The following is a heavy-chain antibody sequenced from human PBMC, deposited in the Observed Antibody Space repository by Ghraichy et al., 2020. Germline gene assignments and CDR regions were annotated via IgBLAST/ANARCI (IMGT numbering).Heavy chain of an antibody. V-gene: IGHV3-23*01. Sequence: GESLNISCAVSGFTFSNYVMNWVRQAPGKGLQWVSTMSGSGGRTYYADSVKGRFTISSDNSKKILYLQMNSLRAEDTAVSYCAKDGAYTDILSGFYNWFDPWGLGTLVTVSS. CDR2: MSGSGGRT. J-gene: IGHJ5*02. CDR1: GFTFSNYV. D-gene: IGHD3-9*01. CDR3: AKDGAYTDILSGFYNWFDP.